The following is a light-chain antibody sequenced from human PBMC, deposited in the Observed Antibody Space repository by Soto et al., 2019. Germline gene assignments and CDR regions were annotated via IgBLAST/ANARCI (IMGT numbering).Light chain of an antibody. V-gene: IGKV3-15*01. Sequence: EIVLTQSPATLSVSPGERATLSCRASQSVGNNFAWYQQKPGQAPRLLIFATSTRATGVPARFSGSGSGTDFTLTISRLEPEDFAVYYCQQYDSSPVTFGQGTKVEIK. CDR3: QQYDSSPVT. J-gene: IGKJ1*01. CDR1: QSVGNN. CDR2: ATS.